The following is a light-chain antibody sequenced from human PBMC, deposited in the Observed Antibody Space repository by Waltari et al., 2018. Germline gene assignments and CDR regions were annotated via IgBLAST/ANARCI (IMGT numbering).Light chain of an antibody. CDR1: QSVASPY. CDR2: GAS. J-gene: IGKJ2*01. CDR3: QQYGGSPNT. V-gene: IGKV3-20*01. Sequence: EIVGTQSPDTLSFSPGERATLSCRASQSVASPYLAWYQQKPGQSPRLLIYGASSRATGIPDRFSGSGSGTDFTLTITRLEPEDFAVYYCQQYGGSPNTFGQGTKLEI.